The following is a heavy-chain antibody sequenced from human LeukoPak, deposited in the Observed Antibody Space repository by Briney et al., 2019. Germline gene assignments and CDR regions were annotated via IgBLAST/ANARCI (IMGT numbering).Heavy chain of an antibody. CDR3: AKCRPYYDILTGLGMDV. J-gene: IGHJ6*02. CDR2: ISYDGSNK. D-gene: IGHD3-9*01. Sequence: GGSLRLSCAASGFTFSSYGMHWVRQAPGKGLERVAVISYDGSNKYYADSVKGRFTISRDNSKNTLYLQMNSLRAEDTAVYYCAKCRPYYDILTGLGMDVWGQGTTVTVSS. CDR1: GFTFSSYG. V-gene: IGHV3-30*18.